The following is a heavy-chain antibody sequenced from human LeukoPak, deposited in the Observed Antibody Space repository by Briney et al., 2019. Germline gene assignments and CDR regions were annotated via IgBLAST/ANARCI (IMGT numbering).Heavy chain of an antibody. Sequence: GGSLRLSCAASGFTFSNYWMNWVRQAPGKGLKWVSMIYSGGGSTYYADSVKGRFTISRDNSKNTLYLQMNSLRAEDTAVYYCATYSGEIWGQGTMVTVSS. V-gene: IGHV3-23*03. D-gene: IGHD1-26*01. CDR3: ATYSGEI. J-gene: IGHJ3*02. CDR2: IYSGGGST. CDR1: GFTFSNYW.